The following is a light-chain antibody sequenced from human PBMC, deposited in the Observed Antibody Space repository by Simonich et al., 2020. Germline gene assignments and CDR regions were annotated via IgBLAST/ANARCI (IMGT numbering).Light chain of an antibody. J-gene: IGLJ3*02. CDR2: EGS. V-gene: IGLV2-23*01. Sequence: QSALTQPASVSGSPGQSITISCPGTSRDFGSYNLVPWYHQHPGKAPKLMIYEGSKRPSGVSNRFSGSKSGNTASLTISGLQAEDEADYYCCSYAGSSTWVFGGGTKLTVL. CDR1: SRDFGSYNL. CDR3: CSYAGSSTWV.